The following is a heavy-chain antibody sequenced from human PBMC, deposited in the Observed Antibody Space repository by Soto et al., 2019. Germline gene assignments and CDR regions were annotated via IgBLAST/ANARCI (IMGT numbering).Heavy chain of an antibody. CDR2: INTYNGKT. CDR3: ARVPGGLHGLDY. CDR1: GYTFASHG. Sequence: QVQLVQSGPDVKKPGASVKVSCETSGYTFASHGLSWVRQAPGQGLEWMGWINTYNGKTYYPQKFQGRVTMTTDTSTRTGFLELRSLTSDDTAVYFCARVPGGLHGLDYWCQGSLVTVSS. J-gene: IGHJ4*02. V-gene: IGHV1-18*01. D-gene: IGHD4-4*01.